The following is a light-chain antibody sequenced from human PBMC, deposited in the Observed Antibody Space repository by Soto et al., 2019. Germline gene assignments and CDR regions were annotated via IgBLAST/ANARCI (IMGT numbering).Light chain of an antibody. CDR3: SSYSSSSTLV. CDR2: DVS. V-gene: IGLV2-14*01. J-gene: IGLJ2*01. Sequence: QSALTQPASVSGSPGQSITISCTGTSSDVGGYNYVSWYQQHPGKATKLMIYDVSNRPSGVSNRFSGSKSGNTASLTISGLQAEDEADYYCSSYSSSSTLVFGGWP. CDR1: SSDVGGYNY.